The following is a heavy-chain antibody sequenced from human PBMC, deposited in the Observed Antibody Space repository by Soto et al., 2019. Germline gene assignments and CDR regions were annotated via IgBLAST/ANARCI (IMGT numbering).Heavy chain of an antibody. J-gene: IGHJ3*02. CDR3: ASSTMVRGALGAFDI. CDR2: IHYSGST. D-gene: IGHD3-10*01. V-gene: IGHV4-59*01. Sequence: PSETLSLTCTVSGGSISSYYWSWIRQPPGKGLEWIGYIHYSGSTNYNPSLKSRVTISVDTSKNQFSLKLSSVTAADTAVYYCASSTMVRGALGAFDIWGQGTLVTV. CDR1: GGSISSYY.